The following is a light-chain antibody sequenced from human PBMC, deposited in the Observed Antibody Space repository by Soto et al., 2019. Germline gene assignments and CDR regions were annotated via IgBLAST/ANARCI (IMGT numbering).Light chain of an antibody. CDR2: GAS. J-gene: IGKJ1*01. Sequence: EIVLTQSPGTLSLSPGERATLSGRASQSVSSSYLAWYQQKPGQAPRLLIYGASSRATGIPDRFSGSGSGTDFTLTISRLEPEDFAVYYCQQYGSSPRTFGQRTKAAIK. CDR3: QQYGSSPRT. CDR1: QSVSSSY. V-gene: IGKV3-20*01.